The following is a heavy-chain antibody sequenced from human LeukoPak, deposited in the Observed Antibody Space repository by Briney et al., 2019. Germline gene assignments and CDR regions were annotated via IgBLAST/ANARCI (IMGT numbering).Heavy chain of an antibody. V-gene: IGHV3-74*01. CDR2: INSEGSST. J-gene: IGHJ4*02. D-gene: IGHD6-19*01. CDR1: GFSFSGYW. Sequence: GGSLRLSCAASGFSFSGYWMHWVRQAPGKGLVWVSRINSEGSSTTYTDSVKGRITISRDNAENTLYLQMNSLRVEDTAVYYCARDVGSGWYHFDNWGQGTLVTVSS. CDR3: ARDVGSGWYHFDN.